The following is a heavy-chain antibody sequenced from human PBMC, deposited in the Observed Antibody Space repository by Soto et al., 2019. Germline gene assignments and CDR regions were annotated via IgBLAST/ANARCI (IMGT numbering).Heavy chain of an antibody. CDR3: AITHDDLWSGYYGADYYYYGMDV. Sequence: ASVKVSCKASGYTFTSFYTHWVRQAPGQGLEWMGIINPTGGSTTYAQKFQGRVTMTRDTSTSTVYMELSSLRSEDTAVYYCAITHDDLWSGYYGADYYYYGMDVWGQGTTVTVSS. J-gene: IGHJ6*02. V-gene: IGHV1-46*01. D-gene: IGHD3-3*01. CDR2: INPTGGST. CDR1: GYTFTSFY.